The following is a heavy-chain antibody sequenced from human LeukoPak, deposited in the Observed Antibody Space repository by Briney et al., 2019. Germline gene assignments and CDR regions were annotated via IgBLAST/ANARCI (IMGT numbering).Heavy chain of an antibody. CDR3: AKDKNDYGDYYYMDV. V-gene: IGHV3-30*02. CDR2: IRHDGNNK. CDR1: GFTFSTYG. Sequence: GGSLRLSCAASGFTFSTYGMHWFRQAPGKGLEWVAFIRHDGNNKNCADSVTCRFPISRDNSKNTLSLQMNSLRAEDTAVYYCAKDKNDYGDYYYMDVWGKGTTVTVSS. J-gene: IGHJ6*03. D-gene: IGHD4-17*01.